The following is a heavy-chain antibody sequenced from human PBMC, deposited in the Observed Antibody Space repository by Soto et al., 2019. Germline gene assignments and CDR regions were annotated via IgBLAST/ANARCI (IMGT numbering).Heavy chain of an antibody. CDR3: TTSVEVVVTTFDY. D-gene: IGHD3-22*01. J-gene: IGHJ4*02. V-gene: IGHV3-15*01. CDR2: IKSKTDGGTA. Sequence: NPGGSLRLSCAASGFTFTNAWMSWVRQAPGKGLEWVGRIKSKTDGGTADFAAPVKGRFSISRDDSKNTLYLQMNSLKTEDTAIYYCTTSVEVVVTTFDYWGQGTRVTVSS. CDR1: GFTFTNAW.